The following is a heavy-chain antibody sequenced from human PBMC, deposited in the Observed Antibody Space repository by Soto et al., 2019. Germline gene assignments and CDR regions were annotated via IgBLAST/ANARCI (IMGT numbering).Heavy chain of an antibody. V-gene: IGHV4-31*03. CDR1: GGSISSGGIY. CDR2: IYHSGST. Sequence: QVQLQESGPGLVKSSQTLSLTCTVSGGSISSGGIYWSWIRQHPGKGLEWIGYIYHSGSTYYNPSLKSRVTISVDTSKNQFSLKLNSVTAADTAVYYCARARMVRGVIYYYGMDVWGQGTTVTVSS. D-gene: IGHD3-10*01. J-gene: IGHJ6*02. CDR3: ARARMVRGVIYYYGMDV.